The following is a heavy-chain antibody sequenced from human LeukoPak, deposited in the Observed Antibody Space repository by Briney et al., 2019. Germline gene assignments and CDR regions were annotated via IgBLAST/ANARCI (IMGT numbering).Heavy chain of an antibody. CDR2: IIPIFGTA. CDR3: ARAADSSSWSYYYYYGMDV. V-gene: IGHV1-69*13. Sequence: SVTVSCKASGGTFSSYAISWVRQAPGQGLEWMGGIIPIFGTANYAQKFQGRVTITADESTSTAYMELSSLRSEDTAVYYCARAADSSSWSYYYYYGMDVWGQGTTVTVSS. CDR1: GGTFSSYA. D-gene: IGHD6-13*01. J-gene: IGHJ6*02.